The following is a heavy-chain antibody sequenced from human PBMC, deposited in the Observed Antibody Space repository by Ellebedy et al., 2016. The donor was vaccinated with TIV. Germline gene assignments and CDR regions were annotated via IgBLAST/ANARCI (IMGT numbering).Heavy chain of an antibody. V-gene: IGHV3-48*02. Sequence: GESLKISXAASGFTFNSYSMNWVRQAPGKGLEWVSYISSSGSTIYYADSVKGRFTISRDNAKNSLYLQMNSLRDEDTAVYYCAATPLIAIRQNPSDWGQGTLVTVSS. CDR3: AATPLIAIRQNPSD. J-gene: IGHJ4*02. D-gene: IGHD2/OR15-2a*01. CDR1: GFTFNSYS. CDR2: ISSSGSTI.